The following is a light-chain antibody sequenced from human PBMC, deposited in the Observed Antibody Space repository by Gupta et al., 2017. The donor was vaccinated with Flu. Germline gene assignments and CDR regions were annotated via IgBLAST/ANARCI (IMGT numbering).Light chain of an antibody. CDR2: RNT. CDR3: QSYDSSLSGFG. CDR1: SSNIGAGYD. J-gene: IGLJ1*01. Sequence: QSVLTQPPSVSGAPGQRVTISCTGSSSNIGAGYDVHWYQQLPGTAPKRLIERNTNRPSGVPDRFAGSKSGTSASLAITGLQAEDETDYYCQSYDSSLSGFGFGAGTKVTVL. V-gene: IGLV1-40*01.